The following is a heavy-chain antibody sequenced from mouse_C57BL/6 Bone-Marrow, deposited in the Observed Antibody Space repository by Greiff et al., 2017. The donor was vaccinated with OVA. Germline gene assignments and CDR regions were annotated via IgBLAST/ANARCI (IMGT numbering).Heavy chain of an antibody. V-gene: IGHV5-6*01. CDR2: ISSGGSYT. CDR3: ARRLDSSGSAWFAY. J-gene: IGHJ3*01. CDR1: GFTFSSYG. Sequence: VQLQQSGGDLVKPGGSLKLSCAASGFTFSSYGMSWVRQTPDKRLEWVATISSGGSYTYYPDSVKGRFTISRDNAKNTLYLQMSSLKSEDTAMYYCARRLDSSGSAWFAYWGQGTLVTVSA. D-gene: IGHD3-2*02.